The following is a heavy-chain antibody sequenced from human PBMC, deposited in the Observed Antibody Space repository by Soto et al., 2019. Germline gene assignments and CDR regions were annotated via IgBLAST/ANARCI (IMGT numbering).Heavy chain of an antibody. CDR3: AKDGIAVAGINWFDP. D-gene: IGHD6-19*01. Sequence: GGSLRLSCAASGFTFSSYAMSWFRQAPGKGLEWVSAISGSGGSTYYADSVKGRFTISRDNSKNTLYLQMNSLRAEDTAVYYCAKDGIAVAGINWFDPWGQGTLVTVSS. V-gene: IGHV3-23*01. CDR1: GFTFSSYA. J-gene: IGHJ5*02. CDR2: ISGSGGST.